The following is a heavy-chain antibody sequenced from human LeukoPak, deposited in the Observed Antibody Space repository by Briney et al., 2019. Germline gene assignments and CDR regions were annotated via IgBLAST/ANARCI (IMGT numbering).Heavy chain of an antibody. V-gene: IGHV4-34*01. CDR3: ARGGDIVVVPAALSHYFDY. D-gene: IGHD2-2*01. Sequence: SSETLSLTCAVYGGSFSGYYWSWIRQPPGKGLEWIGEINHSGSTNYNPSLKSRVTISVDTSKNQFSLKLSSVTAADTAVYYCARGGDIVVVPAALSHYFDYWGQGTLVTVSS. J-gene: IGHJ4*02. CDR2: INHSGST. CDR1: GGSFSGYY.